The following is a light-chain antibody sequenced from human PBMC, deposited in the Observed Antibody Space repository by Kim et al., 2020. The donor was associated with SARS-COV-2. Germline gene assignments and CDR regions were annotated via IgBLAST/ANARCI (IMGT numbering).Light chain of an antibody. CDR1: QSVSSSY. J-gene: IGKJ1*01. Sequence: EIVLTQSPGTLSLSPGERATLSCRASQSVSSSYLAWYQQKPGQAPRLLIYGASSRATGIPDRFSGSGSGTDFTLTISRLEREDFAVYYCQQYGRSPWTVGQGSKVDIK. V-gene: IGKV3-20*01. CDR2: GAS. CDR3: QQYGRSPWT.